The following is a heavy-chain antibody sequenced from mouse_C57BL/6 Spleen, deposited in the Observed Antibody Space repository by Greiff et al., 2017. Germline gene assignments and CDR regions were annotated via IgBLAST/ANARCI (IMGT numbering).Heavy chain of an antibody. J-gene: IGHJ4*01. V-gene: IGHV6-3*01. CDR3: TNYYGSSYYVYYYAMDY. Sequence: EVQLQESGGGLVQPGGSMKLSCVASGFTFSNYWMNWVRQSPEKGLEWVAQIRLKSDNYATHYAESVKGRFTISRDDSKSSVYLQMNNLRAEDTGIYYCTNYYGSSYYVYYYAMDYWGQGTSVTVSS. CDR1: GFTFSNYW. CDR2: IRLKSDNYAT. D-gene: IGHD1-1*01.